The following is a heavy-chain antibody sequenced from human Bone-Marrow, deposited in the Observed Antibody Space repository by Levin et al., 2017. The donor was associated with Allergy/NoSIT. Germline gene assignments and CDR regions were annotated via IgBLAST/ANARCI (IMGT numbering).Heavy chain of an antibody. CDR3: ARVTSCSSTSCPRGVFDY. D-gene: IGHD2-2*01. J-gene: IGHJ4*02. CDR2: INTNTGNP. CDR1: GYTFTSYA. V-gene: IGHV7-4-1*01. Sequence: ASVKVSCKASGYTFTSYAMNWVRQAPGQGLEWMGWINTNTGNPTYAQGFTGRFVFSLDTSVSTAYLQICSLKAEDTAVYYCARVTSCSSTSCPRGVFDYWGQGTLVTVSS.